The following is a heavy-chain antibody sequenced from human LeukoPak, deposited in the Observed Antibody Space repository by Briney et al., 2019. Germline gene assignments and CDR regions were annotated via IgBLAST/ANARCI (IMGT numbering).Heavy chain of an antibody. CDR2: INHSGST. Sequence: SETLSLTCTVSGGSVSSYYWNWIRQPPGKGLEWIGEINHSGSTNYNPSLKSRVTISVDTSKNQFSLKLSSVTAADTAVYYCARRYYGSGSYRFDPWGQGTLVTVSS. J-gene: IGHJ5*02. CDR1: GGSVSSYY. V-gene: IGHV4-34*01. D-gene: IGHD3-10*01. CDR3: ARRYYGSGSYRFDP.